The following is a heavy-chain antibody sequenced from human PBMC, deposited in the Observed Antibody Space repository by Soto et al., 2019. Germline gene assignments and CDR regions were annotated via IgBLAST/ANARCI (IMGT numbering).Heavy chain of an antibody. CDR3: TREAKGIAAAGTAY. CDR1: GFTFGDYA. V-gene: IGHV3-49*04. J-gene: IGHJ4*02. Sequence: PGGSLRLSCTASGFTFGDYAMSWVRQAPGKGLEWVGFIRSKAYGGTTEYAASVKGRFTISRDDSKSIAYLQMNSLKTEDTAVYYCTREAKGIAAAGTAYWGQGTLVTVS. D-gene: IGHD6-13*01. CDR2: IRSKAYGGTT.